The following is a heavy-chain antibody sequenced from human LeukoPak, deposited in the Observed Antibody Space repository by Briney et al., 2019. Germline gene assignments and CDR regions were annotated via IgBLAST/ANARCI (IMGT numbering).Heavy chain of an antibody. J-gene: IGHJ4*02. D-gene: IGHD3-10*01. V-gene: IGHV4-34*01. CDR3: ARAYGSGRLKF. CDR1: GGSFSGYY. CDR2: INHSGST. Sequence: SETLSLTCAVYGGSFSGYYWSWIRQPPGKGLEWIGEINHSGSTNYNPSLKSRVTISVDTSKNQFSLKLSSVTAADTAVYYCARAYGSGRLKFWGQGTLVTVSS.